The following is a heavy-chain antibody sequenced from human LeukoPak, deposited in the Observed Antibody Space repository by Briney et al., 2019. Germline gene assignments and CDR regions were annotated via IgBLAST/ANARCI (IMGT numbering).Heavy chain of an antibody. V-gene: IGHV4-34*01. Sequence: SETLSLTCAVYGGSFSGYYWSWIRQPPGKGLEWIGEINHSGSTNYNPSLKSRVTISVDTSKNQFSLKLSSVTAADTAVYYCARGEYYYGSGRYYGMDVWGQGTTVTVSS. J-gene: IGHJ6*02. CDR3: ARGEYYYGSGRYYGMDV. D-gene: IGHD3-10*01. CDR1: GGSFSGYY. CDR2: INHSGST.